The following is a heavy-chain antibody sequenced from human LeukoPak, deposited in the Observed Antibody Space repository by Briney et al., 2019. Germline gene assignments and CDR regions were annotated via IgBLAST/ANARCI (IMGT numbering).Heavy chain of an antibody. CDR3: ARYYSGWYYFDY. CDR1: GGTFISYA. Sequence: ASVKVSCKASGGTFISYAISWVRQAPGQGLEWMGGIIPIFGAANYAQKFQGRVTITADESTSTAYMELSSLRSEDTAVYYCARYYSGWYYFDYWGQGTLVTGSS. V-gene: IGHV1-69*13. CDR2: IIPIFGAA. J-gene: IGHJ4*02. D-gene: IGHD6-19*01.